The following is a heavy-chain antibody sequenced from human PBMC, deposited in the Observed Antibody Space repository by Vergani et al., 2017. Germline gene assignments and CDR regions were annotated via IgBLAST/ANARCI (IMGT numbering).Heavy chain of an antibody. V-gene: IGHV3-30*02. CDR1: GFTFSSYG. D-gene: IGHD6-13*01. J-gene: IGHJ4*02. CDR3: ARRGGGIAAAGTPFDD. CDR2: IRYDGSNK. Sequence: QVQLVESGGGVVQPGGSLRLSCAASGFTFSSYGMHWVRQAPGKGLEWVAFIRYDGSNKYYADSVKGRFTISRDNSKNTLYLQMNSLRAEDTAVYYCARRGGGIAAAGTPFDDWGQGTLVTVSS.